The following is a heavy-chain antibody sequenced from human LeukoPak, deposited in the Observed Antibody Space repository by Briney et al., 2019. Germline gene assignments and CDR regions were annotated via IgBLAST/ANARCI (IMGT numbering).Heavy chain of an antibody. CDR1: GFTFRTYG. V-gene: IGHV3-21*01. CDR3: ARDYGSSSKNAFDI. CDR2: ISSSGSYI. J-gene: IGHJ3*02. D-gene: IGHD6-6*01. Sequence: GGSLRLSCAASGFTFRTYGMNWVRQAPGKGLEWVSFISSSGSYIYYADSVKGRFTISRDNAKNSLYLQMNSLRAEDTAVYYCARDYGSSSKNAFDIWGQGAMVTVSS.